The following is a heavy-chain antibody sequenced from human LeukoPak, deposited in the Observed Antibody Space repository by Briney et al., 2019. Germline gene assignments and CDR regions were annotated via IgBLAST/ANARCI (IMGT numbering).Heavy chain of an antibody. CDR2: INHSGST. J-gene: IGHJ4*02. CDR3: ARWGVLRFLEWLSKNYYFDY. D-gene: IGHD3-3*01. V-gene: IGHV4-34*01. Sequence: SSETLSLTCAVYGGSFSGYYWSWIRQPPGKGLEWIGEINHSGSTNYNPSLKSRVTISVDTSKNQFSLKLSSVTAADTAVYYCARWGVLRFLEWLSKNYYFDYWAREPWSPSPQ. CDR1: GGSFSGYY.